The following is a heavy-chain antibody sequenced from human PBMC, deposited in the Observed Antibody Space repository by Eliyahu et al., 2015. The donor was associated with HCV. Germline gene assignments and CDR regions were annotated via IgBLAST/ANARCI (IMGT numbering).Heavy chain of an antibody. CDR3: ARDQRYCSSTSCYRLFDY. Sequence: EVKKPGSSVKVSCKASGGTFSSYAISWVRQAPGQGLEWIGGIIPIFGTANYAQKFQGRVTITADESHSTAHMELSSPRSEDTAVYYCARDQRYCSSTSCYRLFDYWGQGTLVTVSS. CDR1: GGTFSSYA. CDR2: IIPIFGTA. D-gene: IGHD2-2*01. J-gene: IGHJ4*02. V-gene: IGHV1-69*01.